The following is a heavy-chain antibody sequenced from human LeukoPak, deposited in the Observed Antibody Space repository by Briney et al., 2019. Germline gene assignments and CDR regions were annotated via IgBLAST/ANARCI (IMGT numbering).Heavy chain of an antibody. CDR2: IYTSGST. V-gene: IGHV4-4*07. Sequence: SETLSLTCTVSGGSISSYYWSWIRQPAGKGLEWIGRIYTSGSTSYNPSLKSRVTISVDTSKKQFSLKLSSVTAAGTAFYYCARYIVSYPHDAFDIWGQGTMVTVSS. J-gene: IGHJ3*02. CDR1: GGSISSYY. D-gene: IGHD1-26*01. CDR3: ARYIVSYPHDAFDI.